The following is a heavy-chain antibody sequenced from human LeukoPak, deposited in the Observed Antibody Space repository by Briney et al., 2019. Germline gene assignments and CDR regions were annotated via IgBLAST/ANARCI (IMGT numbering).Heavy chain of an antibody. CDR1: GGSISSSSYY. CDR2: IYYSGST. Sequence: SETLSLTCTVSGGSISSSSYYWGWIRQPPGKGLEWIGSIYYSGSTYYNPSLKSRVTISVDTSKNQFSLKLSSVAAADTAVYYCARGSGSSWYGVSWFDPWGQGTLVTVSS. CDR3: ARGSGSSWYGVSWFDP. V-gene: IGHV4-39*01. D-gene: IGHD6-13*01. J-gene: IGHJ5*02.